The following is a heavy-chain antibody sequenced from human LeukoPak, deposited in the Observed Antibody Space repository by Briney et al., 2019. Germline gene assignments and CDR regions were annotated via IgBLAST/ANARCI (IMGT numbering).Heavy chain of an antibody. J-gene: IGHJ6*03. D-gene: IGHD3-10*01. CDR2: ISAYNGNT. CDR1: GYTFTSYG. V-gene: IGHV1-18*01. CDR3: ARDYGDYYYYMDV. Sequence: ASVKVSCKASGYTFTSYGISWVRQAPGQGLEWMGWISAYNGNTNYAQKLQGRVTMTTDTSTSTACMELRSLRSDDTAVYYCARDYGDYYYYMDVWGNGTTVIVSS.